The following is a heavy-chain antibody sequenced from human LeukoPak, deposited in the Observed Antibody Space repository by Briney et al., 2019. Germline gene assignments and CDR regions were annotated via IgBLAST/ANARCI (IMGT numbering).Heavy chain of an antibody. V-gene: IGHV1-2*02. J-gene: IGHJ5*02. CDR3: ARPLRVTMIRGAAFRASSDFDP. D-gene: IGHD3-10*01. CDR2: INPNTGGT. CDR1: GYTFSGYY. Sequence: ASVEVSCKASGYTFSGYYIHWVRQAAGQGLEWMGWINPNTGGTKYAQRFQDRVTMTRDTSISTAYMEVSKLRYDDTAVYYCARPLRVTMIRGAAFRASSDFDPWGQGTLVTVSS.